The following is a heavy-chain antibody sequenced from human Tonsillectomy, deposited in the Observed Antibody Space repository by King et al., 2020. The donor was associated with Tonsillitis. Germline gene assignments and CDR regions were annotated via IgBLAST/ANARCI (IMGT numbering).Heavy chain of an antibody. CDR1: GFTFGDYD. Sequence: VQLVESGGGLVQPGRSLRLSCTASGFTFGDYDMSWVRQAPGKGLEWVGVIRSKAYGGTTEYAASVKGSFTISQDASKSIAYLQMNSRKTEDTAVYYCTRDVSSGGWFDPWGQGTLVTVSS. CDR3: TRDVSSGGWFDP. D-gene: IGHD3-22*01. V-gene: IGHV3-49*04. CDR2: IRSKAYGGTT. J-gene: IGHJ5*02.